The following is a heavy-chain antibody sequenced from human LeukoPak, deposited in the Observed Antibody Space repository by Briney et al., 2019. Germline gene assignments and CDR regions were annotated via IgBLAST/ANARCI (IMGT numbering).Heavy chain of an antibody. CDR2: IIPILGIA. CDR1: GGTFSSYA. CDR3: ASAHYDGWYDSDY. V-gene: IGHV1-69*04. J-gene: IGHJ4*02. D-gene: IGHD6-19*01. Sequence: SVKVSCKASGGTFSSYAISWVRQAPGQGLEWMGRIIPILGIANYAQKFQGGVTITADKSTSTAYMELSSLRSEDTAVYYCASAHYDGWYDSDYWGQGTLVTVSS.